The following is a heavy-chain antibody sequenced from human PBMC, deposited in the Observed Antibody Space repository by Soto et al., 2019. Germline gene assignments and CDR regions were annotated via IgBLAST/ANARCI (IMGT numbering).Heavy chain of an antibody. CDR1: GGSFSGYY. V-gene: IGHV4-34*01. Sequence: PSETLSLTCAVYGGSFSGYYWSWIRQSPGKGLEWIGEINHSGSTNYNPSLKSRLTISLATSKNQVFLKLNSVTAADTAVFYCARGGMYTSLSSNWFDPWGQGTLVTVSS. CDR2: INHSGST. D-gene: IGHD6-6*01. CDR3: ARGGMYTSLSSNWFDP. J-gene: IGHJ5*02.